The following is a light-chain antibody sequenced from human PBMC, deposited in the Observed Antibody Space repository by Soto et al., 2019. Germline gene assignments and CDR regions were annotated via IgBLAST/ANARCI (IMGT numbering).Light chain of an antibody. V-gene: IGKV1-39*01. CDR3: QQGYTSAIT. CDR2: AAS. CDR1: QSISSY. J-gene: IGKJ5*01. Sequence: IQMTQSPSSLSAAVGDRVTITGRASQSISSYLNWYQQKPGKAPKLLIYAASSLQSGVPSRFSGSGSGTDFTLTISSLQPEDFATYYCQQGYTSAITFGQGTRLEI.